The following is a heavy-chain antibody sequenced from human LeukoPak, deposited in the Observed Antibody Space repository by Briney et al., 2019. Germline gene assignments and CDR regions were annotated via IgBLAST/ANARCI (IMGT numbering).Heavy chain of an antibody. CDR1: GITFTTYP. CDR3: ARDQGSFFSGWYFY. CDR2: ILYDGSNE. D-gene: IGHD6-19*01. Sequence: PGGSLRLSCAASGITFTTYPMHWVRQAPGKGLEWVAVILYDGSNEYYTDSVEGRFTISRDNSKNTLYLQMNSLRPEDTAVYYCARDQGSFFSGWYFYWGQGTLVTVSS. V-gene: IGHV3-30-3*01. J-gene: IGHJ4*02.